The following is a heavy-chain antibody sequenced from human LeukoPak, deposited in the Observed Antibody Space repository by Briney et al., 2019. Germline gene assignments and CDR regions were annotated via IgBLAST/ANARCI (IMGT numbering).Heavy chain of an antibody. Sequence: GESPKISCKGSGYSFTSYWIGWVRQMPGKGLEWMGIIYPGDSDTRYSPSFQGQVTISADKSISTAYLQWSSLKASDTAMYYCARLEGGIVLDYYYYGMDVWGQGTTVTVSS. D-gene: IGHD2-8*01. CDR2: IYPGDSDT. J-gene: IGHJ6*02. V-gene: IGHV5-51*01. CDR1: GYSFTSYW. CDR3: ARLEGGIVLDYYYYGMDV.